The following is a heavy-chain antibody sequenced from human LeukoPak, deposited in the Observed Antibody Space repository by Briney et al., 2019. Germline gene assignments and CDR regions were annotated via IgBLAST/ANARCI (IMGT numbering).Heavy chain of an antibody. CDR2: INPNSGGT. D-gene: IGHD3-3*01. CDR3: ARGVPLYNYFDY. Sequence: ASVKVSCKASGNTFTGYYMHWVRQAPGQGLEWMGWINPNSGGTNYAQKFQGRVTMTRDTSISTAYMELSRLRSDDTAVYYCARGVPLYNYFDYWGQGTLVTVSS. V-gene: IGHV1-2*02. J-gene: IGHJ4*02. CDR1: GNTFTGYY.